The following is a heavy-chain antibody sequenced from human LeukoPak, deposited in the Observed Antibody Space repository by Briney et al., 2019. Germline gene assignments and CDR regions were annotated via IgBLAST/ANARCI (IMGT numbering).Heavy chain of an antibody. CDR2: INHSGST. Sequence: NPSETLSLTCAVYGVSFSGYDWSWIRQPPGKGLEWIGEINHSGSTNYSPSLKSRVTISLDTSRNQFSLKLNSVTAADTAVYYCAKSNGYGLIDIWGQGTMVTVSS. CDR3: AKSNGYGLIDI. D-gene: IGHD3-10*01. V-gene: IGHV4-34*01. CDR1: GVSFSGYD. J-gene: IGHJ3*02.